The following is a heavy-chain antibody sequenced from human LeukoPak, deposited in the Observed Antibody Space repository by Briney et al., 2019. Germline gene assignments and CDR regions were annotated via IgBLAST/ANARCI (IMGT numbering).Heavy chain of an antibody. J-gene: IGHJ3*02. CDR1: GYSISSANY. CDR2: FYHSGST. CDR3: ARDKAVFGTNKFDI. D-gene: IGHD1/OR15-1a*01. V-gene: IGHV4-38-2*02. Sequence: TSSETLSLTCTVSGYSISSANYWGWIRQPPGKGLEWIGSFYHSGSTNYNPSLKSRVTISVDKSKNQFSLKLSSVTAADTAVYYCARDKAVFGTNKFDIWGQGTMVTVSS.